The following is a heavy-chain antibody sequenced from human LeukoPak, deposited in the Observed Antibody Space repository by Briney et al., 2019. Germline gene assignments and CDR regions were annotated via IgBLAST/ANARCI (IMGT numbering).Heavy chain of an antibody. V-gene: IGHV3-23*01. CDR2: ISGSGGST. D-gene: IGHD4-17*01. CDR1: GFTFDDYA. Sequence: HPGRSLRLSCAASGFTFDDYAMHWVRQAPGKGLEWVSAISGSGGSTYYADSVKGRFTISRDNSKNTLYLQMNSLRAEDTAVYYCAKVRVGDLRYYFDYWGQGTLVTVSS. CDR3: AKVRVGDLRYYFDY. J-gene: IGHJ4*02.